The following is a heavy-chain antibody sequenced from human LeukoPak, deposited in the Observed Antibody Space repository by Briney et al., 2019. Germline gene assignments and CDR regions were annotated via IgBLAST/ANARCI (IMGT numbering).Heavy chain of an antibody. J-gene: IGHJ4*02. D-gene: IGHD1-26*01. CDR3: ARSIVGATNFDY. Sequence: PGGSLRFSCAASGLTFSSYAMRWVRQAPGKGLEWVAVISYDGSNKYYADSVKGRFTISRDNSKNTLYLQMNSLRAEDTAVYYCARSIVGATNFDYWGQGTLVTVSS. V-gene: IGHV3-30-3*01. CDR2: ISYDGSNK. CDR1: GLTFSSYA.